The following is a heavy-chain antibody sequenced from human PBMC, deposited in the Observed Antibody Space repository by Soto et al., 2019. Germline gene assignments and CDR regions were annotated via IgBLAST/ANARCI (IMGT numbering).Heavy chain of an antibody. CDR1: GFTFISYW. D-gene: IGHD3-22*01. CDR3: AIRASYYDSSGYFDY. V-gene: IGHV3-74*01. Sequence: EVQLVESGGGLVQPGGPLGFSCTASGFTFISYWLHWVRQVPGKGLVWVSRINRDGSSTSNADSVKGRFTIPRDKAKNTVYLQMNSLRAEDTAVYYCAIRASYYDSSGYFDYWGQGTLVTVSS. J-gene: IGHJ4*02. CDR2: INRDGSST.